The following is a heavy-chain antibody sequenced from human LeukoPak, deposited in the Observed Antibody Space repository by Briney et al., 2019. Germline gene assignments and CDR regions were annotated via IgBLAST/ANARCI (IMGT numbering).Heavy chain of an antibody. V-gene: IGHV4-39*01. CDR3: ARITDRTIFGEIMHGFDI. CDR2: IYYNGRT. J-gene: IGHJ3*02. CDR1: GDSINNNNYY. Sequence: PSETLSLTCTVSGDSINNNNYYWGWIRQPPGKGLEWIGNIYYNGRTCYSPSLKSRGTISVDTSNNQFSLKLSSVTAADTAVYYCARITDRTIFGEIMHGFDIWGQGTPVTVSS. D-gene: IGHD3-3*01.